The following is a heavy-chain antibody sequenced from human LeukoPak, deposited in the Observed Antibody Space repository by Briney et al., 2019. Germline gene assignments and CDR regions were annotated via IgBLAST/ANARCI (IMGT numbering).Heavy chain of an antibody. Sequence: SETLSLTCAVYGGSFSGYYWSWIRQPPGKGLEWIGEINHSGSTNYNPSLKSRVTISVDTSKNQFSLKLSSVTAADTAVYYCARVLRAVDYWGQGTLVTVSS. CDR1: GGSFSGYY. V-gene: IGHV4-34*01. D-gene: IGHD3-16*01. CDR2: INHSGST. J-gene: IGHJ4*02. CDR3: ARVLRAVDY.